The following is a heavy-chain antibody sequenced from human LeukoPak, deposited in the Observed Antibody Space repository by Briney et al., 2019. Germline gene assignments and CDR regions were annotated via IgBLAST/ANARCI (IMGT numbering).Heavy chain of an antibody. CDR2: IYWNDDK. J-gene: IGHJ6*02. Sequence: TLSLTCTVSGGSISSGAYYWSWIRQHPGKGLEWLALIYWNDDKRYSPSLKSRLTITKDTSKNQVVLTMTNMDPVDTATHYCAHLNSGYYYGMDVWGQGTTVTVSS. CDR1: GGSISSGAYY. CDR3: AHLNSGYYYGMDV. D-gene: IGHD4-23*01. V-gene: IGHV2-5*01.